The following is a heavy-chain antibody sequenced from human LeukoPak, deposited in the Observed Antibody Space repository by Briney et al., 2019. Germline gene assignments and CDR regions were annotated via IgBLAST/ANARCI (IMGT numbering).Heavy chain of an antibody. CDR1: GGSISTYY. J-gene: IGHJ4*02. CDR3: ARKNWGSDHYFDY. D-gene: IGHD7-27*01. V-gene: IGHV4-59*01. CDR2: INYSGST. Sequence: ASETLSLTCTVSGGSISTYYWSWIRQSPGKGLEWIGYINYSGSTYYNLSLKSRVTISVDTSKNQFSLKLSSVTAADTAMYYCARKNWGSDHYFDYWGQGILVTVSS.